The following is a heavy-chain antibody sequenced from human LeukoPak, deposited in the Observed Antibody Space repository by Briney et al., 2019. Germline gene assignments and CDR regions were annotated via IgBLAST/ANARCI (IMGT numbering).Heavy chain of an antibody. V-gene: IGHV1-18*01. CDR3: ASSVDTAMTSDVGFDI. CDR1: GYTFTSYG. CDR2: ISAYNGNT. Sequence: GASVKVSCKASGYTFTSYGISWVRQAPGQGLEWMGRISAYNGNTNYAQKLQGRVTMTTDTSTSTAYMELRSLRSDDTAVYYCASSVDTAMTSDVGFDIWGQGTMVTVSS. D-gene: IGHD5-18*01. J-gene: IGHJ3*02.